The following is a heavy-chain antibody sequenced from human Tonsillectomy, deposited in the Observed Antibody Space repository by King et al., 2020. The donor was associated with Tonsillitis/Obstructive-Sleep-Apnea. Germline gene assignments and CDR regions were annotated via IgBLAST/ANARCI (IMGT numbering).Heavy chain of an antibody. Sequence: VQLQQWGAGLLKPSGTLSLTCACYGESFPDYYWNLIRQAPGEGLEWIGEINYSKSTNYTPSLKGRVTLSTDTSKNQFTLKLNSVTAADTAVYYCAGGFLGGGPVYYFYYMDAWGKGTPVTVSS. V-gene: IGHV4-34*01. CDR3: AGGFLGGGPVYYFYYMDA. J-gene: IGHJ6*03. CDR1: GESFPDYY. D-gene: IGHD3-10*01. CDR2: INYSKST.